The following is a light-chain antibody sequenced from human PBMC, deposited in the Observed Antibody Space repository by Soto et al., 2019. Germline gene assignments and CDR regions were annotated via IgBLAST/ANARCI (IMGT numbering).Light chain of an antibody. Sequence: DIQMTQSPSSLSASVGDRATITCRASQSISSYLNWYQQKPGKAPKLLIYAASNLHSGVTSRFSGSGSGTDFTLTIRSLQPEDFATYYCQKSYSTPLTFGGGTKVDIK. J-gene: IGKJ4*01. V-gene: IGKV1-39*01. CDR3: QKSYSTPLT. CDR1: QSISSY. CDR2: AAS.